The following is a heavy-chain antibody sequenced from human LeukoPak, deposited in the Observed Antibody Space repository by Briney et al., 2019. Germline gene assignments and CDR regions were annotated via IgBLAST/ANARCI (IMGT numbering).Heavy chain of an antibody. J-gene: IGHJ4*02. CDR2: IYYSGST. CDR1: GGSISSYY. D-gene: IGHD6-19*01. CDR3: ARHENSSGWYYFDY. V-gene: IGHV4-59*08. Sequence: SSETLSLTCIVSGGSISSYYWSWIRQPPGKGLEWIGYIYYSGSTNYNPSLKSRVTISVDTSKNQFSLKLSSVTAADTAVYYCARHENSSGWYYFDYWGQGTLVTVSS.